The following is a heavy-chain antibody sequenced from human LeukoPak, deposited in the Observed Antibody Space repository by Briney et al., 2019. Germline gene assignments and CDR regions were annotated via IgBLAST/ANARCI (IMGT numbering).Heavy chain of an antibody. CDR3: ARGTKGSYDFWSGYWRDYYYYYYGMDV. D-gene: IGHD3-3*01. CDR1: GGTFSSYA. J-gene: IGHJ6*02. CDR2: IIPIFGTA. V-gene: IGHV1-69*13. Sequence: SVKVSCKASGGTFSSYAISWVRQAPGQGLEWMGGIIPIFGTANYAQKFQGRVTITADESTSTAYMELSSLRSEDTAVYYCARGTKGSYDFWSGYWRDYYYYYYGMDVWGQGTTVTVSS.